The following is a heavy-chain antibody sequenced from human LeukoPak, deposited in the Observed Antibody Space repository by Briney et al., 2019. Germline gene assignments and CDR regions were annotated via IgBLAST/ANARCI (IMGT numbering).Heavy chain of an antibody. CDR3: ARDPYSSSWLDY. CDR2: IPYDGSNK. CDR1: GFTFSSYA. V-gene: IGHV3-30*04. D-gene: IGHD6-13*01. J-gene: IGHJ4*02. Sequence: GGSLRLSCAASGFTFSSYAMHWVRQAPGKGLEWVAVIPYDGSNKYYADSVKGRFTISRDNSKNTLYLQMNSLRAEDTAVYYCARDPYSSSWLDYWGQGTLVTVSS.